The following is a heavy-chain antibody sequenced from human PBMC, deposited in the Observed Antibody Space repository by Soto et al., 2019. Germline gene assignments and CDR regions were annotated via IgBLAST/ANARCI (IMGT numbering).Heavy chain of an antibody. D-gene: IGHD2-15*01. CDR3: ARGSLYCSSTSCSYGMDV. Sequence: PGGSLRLSCAASGFTFSDYGMHWVRQAPGEGLQWVAVIWFDGSNEHYADSVKGRFTISRDNSKNTLYLQMYSLRAGDTAVYYCARGSLYCSSTSCSYGMDVWGQGTTVTV. CDR2: IWFDGSNE. CDR1: GFTFSDYG. J-gene: IGHJ6*02. V-gene: IGHV3-33*01.